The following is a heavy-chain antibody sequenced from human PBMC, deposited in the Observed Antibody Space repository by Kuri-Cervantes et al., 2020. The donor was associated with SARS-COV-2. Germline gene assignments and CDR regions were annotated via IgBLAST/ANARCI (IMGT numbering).Heavy chain of an antibody. J-gene: IGHJ3*02. Sequence: GESLRLSCAASGFSFSMYWMSWVRQAPGKGLEWVANIKKDGSEKYYVDSVKGRFTISRDNAKNSLYLQMNSLRAEGTAVYYCAREQWLELDAFDIWGQGTMVTVSS. CDR3: AREQWLELDAFDI. D-gene: IGHD6-19*01. V-gene: IGHV3-7*01. CDR1: GFSFSMYW. CDR2: IKKDGSEK.